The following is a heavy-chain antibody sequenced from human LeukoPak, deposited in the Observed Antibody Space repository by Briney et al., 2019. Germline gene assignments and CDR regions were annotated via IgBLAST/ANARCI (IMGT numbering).Heavy chain of an antibody. CDR3: AKDDGGSYYIYYYYMDV. D-gene: IGHD1-26*01. V-gene: IGHV3-23*01. J-gene: IGHJ6*03. Sequence: GGSLRLSCAASGLTFSNYGMSWVRQAPGRGLEWVSAISGSGGNTYYADSVKGRFTISRDNSKNTLYLQMNSLRAEDTAVYYCAKDDGGSYYIYYYYMDVWGKGTTVTISS. CDR1: GLTFSNYG. CDR2: ISGSGGNT.